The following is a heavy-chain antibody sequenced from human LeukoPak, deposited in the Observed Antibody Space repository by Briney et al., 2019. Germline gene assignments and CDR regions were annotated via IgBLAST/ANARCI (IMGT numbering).Heavy chain of an antibody. CDR2: ISSSSSYI. J-gene: IGHJ6*03. Sequence: PGGSLRLSCAASGFTFSSYSMNWVRQAPGKGLEWVSSISSSSSYIYYADSVKGRFTISRDNAKNSLYLQMNSLRAEDTAVYYCARDSSSWTYYYYYYMDVWGKGTTVTVSS. V-gene: IGHV3-21*01. CDR1: GFTFSSYS. D-gene: IGHD6-13*01. CDR3: ARDSSSWTYYYYYYMDV.